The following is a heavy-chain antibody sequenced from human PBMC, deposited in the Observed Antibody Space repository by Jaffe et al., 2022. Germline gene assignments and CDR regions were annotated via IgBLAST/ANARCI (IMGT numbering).Heavy chain of an antibody. D-gene: IGHD5-18*01. CDR3: ARGLQAGYEYNWFDP. J-gene: IGHJ5*02. CDR1: GGSISSGSYY. Sequence: QVQLQESGPGLVKPSQTLSLTCTVSGGSISSGSYYWSWIRQPAGKGLEWIGRIYTSGSTNYNPSLKSRVTISVDTSKNQFSLKLSSVTAADTAVYYCARGLQAGYEYNWFDPWGQGTLVTVSS. CDR2: IYTSGST. V-gene: IGHV4-61*02.